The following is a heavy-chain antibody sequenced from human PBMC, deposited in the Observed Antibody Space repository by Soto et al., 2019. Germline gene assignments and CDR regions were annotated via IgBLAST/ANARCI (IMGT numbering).Heavy chain of an antibody. CDR3: ARQGEYSSSWYDY. J-gene: IGHJ4*02. CDR1: GCPISNYQ. V-gene: IGHV4-59*08. CDR2: IYYSGTT. Sequence: SETLSLTCTVSGCPISNYQWSRIRQPPGKGLEWMGYIYYSGTTNYNPSLKSRVTISVDTSKNQFSLKLSSVTAADTAVYYCARQGEYSSSWYDYWGQGTLVTVS. D-gene: IGHD6-13*01.